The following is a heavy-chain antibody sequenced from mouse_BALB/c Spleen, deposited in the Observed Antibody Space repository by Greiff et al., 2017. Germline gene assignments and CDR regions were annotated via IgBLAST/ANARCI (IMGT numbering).Heavy chain of an antibody. CDR1: GYNFTSYW. Sequence: VQLQQPGAELVKPGTSVKLSCKASGYNFTSYWINWVKLRPGQGLEWIGDIYPGSGSTNYNEKFKSKATLTVDTSSSTAYMQLSSLASEDSALYYCARYNYGNYDYWGQGTTLTVSS. D-gene: IGHD2-1*01. CDR2: IYPGSGST. V-gene: IGHV1-55*01. J-gene: IGHJ2*01. CDR3: ARYNYGNYDY.